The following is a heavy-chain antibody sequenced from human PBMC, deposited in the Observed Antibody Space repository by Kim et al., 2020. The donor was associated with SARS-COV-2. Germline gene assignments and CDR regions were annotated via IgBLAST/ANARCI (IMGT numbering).Heavy chain of an antibody. Sequence: LKGRVTISGDTAKNQFSLKLSSVTAADTAVYYCARVICSSTSCYVHWFDPWGQGTLVTVSS. CDR3: ARVICSSTSCYVHWFDP. V-gene: IGHV4-31*02. D-gene: IGHD2-2*01. J-gene: IGHJ5*02.